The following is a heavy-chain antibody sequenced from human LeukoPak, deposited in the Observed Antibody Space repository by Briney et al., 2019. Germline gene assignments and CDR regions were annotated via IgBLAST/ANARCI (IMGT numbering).Heavy chain of an antibody. CDR2: IYTSGST. V-gene: IGHV4-61*02. J-gene: IGHJ6*03. D-gene: IGHD6-13*01. CDR3: ARERSSWYTQNYYYYYMDV. CDR1: GGSINSGNYY. Sequence: SETLSLTCTVSGGSINSGNYYWSWIRQPAGKGLEWIGRIYTSGSTNYNPSLKSRVTISVDTSKNQFSLKLSSVTAADTAVYYCARERSSWYTQNYYYYYMDVWGKGTTVTISS.